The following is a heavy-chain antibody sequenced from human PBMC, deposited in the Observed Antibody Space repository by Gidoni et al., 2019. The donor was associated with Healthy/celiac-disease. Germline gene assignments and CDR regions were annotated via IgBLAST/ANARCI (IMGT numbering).Heavy chain of an antibody. D-gene: IGHD6-13*01. CDR2: INHSGST. Sequence: QVQLQQWGAGLLKPSETLSLTCAVYGGSFSGYYWSWIRQPPGKGLEWIGEINHSGSTNYNPSLKSRVTISVDTSKNQFSLKLSSVTAADTAVYYCARFRSWSKGGIDYWGQGTLVTVSS. V-gene: IGHV4-34*01. CDR3: ARFRSWSKGGIDY. J-gene: IGHJ4*02. CDR1: GGSFSGYY.